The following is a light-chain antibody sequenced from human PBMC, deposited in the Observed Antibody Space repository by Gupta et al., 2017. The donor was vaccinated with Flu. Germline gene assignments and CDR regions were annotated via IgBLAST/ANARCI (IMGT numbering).Light chain of an antibody. CDR3: QAWDRGIVV. J-gene: IGLJ2*01. CDR2: QDT. CDR1: KLGDKY. Sequence: SYELTQPPSVSVSPGQTASITCSGDKLGDKYVCWYQQKPGQSPVLVISQDTKRPSGIPERFSGSNSGSTATLTISGTQAMDEADYSCQAWDRGIVVFGGGTKRTVL. V-gene: IGLV3-1*01.